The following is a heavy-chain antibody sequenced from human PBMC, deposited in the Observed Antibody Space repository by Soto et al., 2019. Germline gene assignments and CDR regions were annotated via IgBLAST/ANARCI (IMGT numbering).Heavy chain of an antibody. D-gene: IGHD1-1*01. CDR3: MTTTRDRPFDY. CDR1: GFSFSSYW. CDR2: IRQDGSEK. J-gene: IGHJ4*02. V-gene: IGHV3-7*03. Sequence: EVQLVESGGDLVQPGGSLRLSCEASGFSFSSYWMTWVRQAPGKRLEYVANIRQDGSEKKYVDSVMGRFTISRDNAKTSSYLQMNSLRDEDTAVYYCMTTTRDRPFDYWGQGTLVTVSS.